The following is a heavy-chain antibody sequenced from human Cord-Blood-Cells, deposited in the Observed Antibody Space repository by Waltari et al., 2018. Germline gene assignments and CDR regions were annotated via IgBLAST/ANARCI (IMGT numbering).Heavy chain of an antibody. CDR3: ARQHAFDI. J-gene: IGHJ3*02. CDR1: GGSFSGYY. V-gene: IGHV4-34*01. CDR2: INHRGST. Sequence: QVQLQQWGAGRLKPSETLSLTCAVYGGSFSGYYWSWIRQPPGKGLEWMGEINHRGSTNYNPSLKSRVTISVDTSKNQFSLKLSSVTAADTAVYYCARQHAFDIWGQGTMVTVSS.